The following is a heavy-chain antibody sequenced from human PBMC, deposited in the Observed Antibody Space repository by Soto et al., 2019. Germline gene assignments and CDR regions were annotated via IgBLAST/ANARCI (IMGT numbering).Heavy chain of an antibody. Sequence: EVQLVESGGGLVQPGGSLRLSCAASGFTFSSYSMNWVRQAPGKGLEWVSYISSSSSTIYYADSVKGRFTISRDNAENSLYLQMNSLRAEDTAVYYCARDEYCSGGSCYPFDNWIDYWGQGTLVTVSS. CDR2: ISSSSSTI. J-gene: IGHJ4*02. CDR1: GFTFSSYS. CDR3: ARDEYCSGGSCYPFDNWIDY. V-gene: IGHV3-48*01. D-gene: IGHD2-15*01.